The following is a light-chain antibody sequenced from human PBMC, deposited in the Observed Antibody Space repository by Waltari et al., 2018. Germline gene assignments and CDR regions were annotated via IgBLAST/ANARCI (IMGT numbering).Light chain of an antibody. V-gene: IGKV3-11*01. J-gene: IGKJ1*01. CDR2: YAS. CDR1: QRVSSY. Sequence: EIVLTQSPATLSLSPGERATLSCRASQRVSSYLAWYQQKPGQAPRLLIYYASNRATGIPARFSGSGSGTDFTLTISSLEPEDFAVYYCQQRSNWPPWTFGQGTKVEIK. CDR3: QQRSNWPPWT.